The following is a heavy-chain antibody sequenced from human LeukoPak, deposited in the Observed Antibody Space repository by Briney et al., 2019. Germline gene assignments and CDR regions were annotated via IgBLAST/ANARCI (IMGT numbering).Heavy chain of an antibody. V-gene: IGHV4-61*02. J-gene: IGHJ3*02. CDR3: ARGPYSYDSSGAFDI. CDR2: ISSSGST. CDR1: GDSISSGDYY. Sequence: ASETLSLTCTVSGDSISSGDYYWSWIRQPAGKGLEWIGRISSSGSTNYNPSLKSRVTISVDTSKNQFSLKLSSVTAADTAVYFCARGPYSYDSSGAFDIWGQGTMVTVSS. D-gene: IGHD3-22*01.